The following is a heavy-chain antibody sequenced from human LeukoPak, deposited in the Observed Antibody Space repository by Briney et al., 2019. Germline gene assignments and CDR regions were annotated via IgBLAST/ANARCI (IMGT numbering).Heavy chain of an antibody. CDR2: ISGSGDNT. V-gene: IGHV3-23*01. CDR1: GFTFSSYA. J-gene: IGHJ4*02. D-gene: IGHD5-18*01. Sequence: GGSLRLSCAASGFTFSSYAMSWVRQAPGKGLEWVSAISGSGDNTYYADSVKGRFTISRDNSRDTLYLQMISLRADDTAVYYCAKISRGYSFGLYLDYWGQGTLVTVSS. CDR3: AKISRGYSFGLYLDY.